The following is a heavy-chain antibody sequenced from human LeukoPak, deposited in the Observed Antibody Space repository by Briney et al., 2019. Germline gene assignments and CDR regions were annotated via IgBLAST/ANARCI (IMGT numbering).Heavy chain of an antibody. Sequence: SETLSLTCTVSGGSISSSSYYWGWIRQPPGKGLEWIGSIYYSGSTYYNPSLKSRVTISVDTSKNQFSLKLSSVTAADTAVYYCASSFFGSGYELWGKGTTVTVSS. CDR1: GGSISSSSYY. J-gene: IGHJ6*04. D-gene: IGHD5-12*01. CDR3: ASSFFGSGYEL. V-gene: IGHV4-39*07. CDR2: IYYSGST.